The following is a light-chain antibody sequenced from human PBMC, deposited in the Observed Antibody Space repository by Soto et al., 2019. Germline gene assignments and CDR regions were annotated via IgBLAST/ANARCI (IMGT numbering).Light chain of an antibody. V-gene: IGKV3-20*01. CDR2: DAS. J-gene: IGKJ2*01. Sequence: EIVLTQSPGTLSLSPGERATLSCRASQSVINSYLAWYQHKPGQAPRLLISDASRRATGIPDRFSGSGSGTDFTLTISRLEPEDFAVYYCHQYGSSLPYTFGQGTKREIK. CDR1: QSVINSY. CDR3: HQYGSSLPYT.